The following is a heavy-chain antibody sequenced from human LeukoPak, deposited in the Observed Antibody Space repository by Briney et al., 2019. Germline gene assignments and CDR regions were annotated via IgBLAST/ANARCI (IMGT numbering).Heavy chain of an antibody. CDR3: GRDSNTAMDDY. CDR2: ISSSSGYI. V-gene: IGHV3-21*01. Sequence: PGGSLRLSCAASGFSFSSRNMNWVRQAPGKGLEWVSSISSSSGYIYYADSVKGRFTISRDNAKNSLYLQMNSLRAEDTAVYYCGRDSNTAMDDYWGQGTLVTVSS. D-gene: IGHD5-18*01. J-gene: IGHJ4*02. CDR1: GFSFSSRN.